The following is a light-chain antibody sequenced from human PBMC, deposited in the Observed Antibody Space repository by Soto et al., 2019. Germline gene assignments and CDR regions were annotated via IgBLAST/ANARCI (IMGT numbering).Light chain of an antibody. J-gene: IGKJ1*01. V-gene: IGKV2-30*02. CDR2: EVS. CDR3: MQGTHWPWT. Sequence: DVVMTQSPLSLPVTLGQPASISCRSSESLIHSDGSTYLSWFQQRPGQSPRRLIYEVSDRDSGVPDRFSGSGSGTDFTLKISRVEAEDLGVYYCMQGTHWPWTFGQGTEVEIK. CDR1: ESLIHSDGSTY.